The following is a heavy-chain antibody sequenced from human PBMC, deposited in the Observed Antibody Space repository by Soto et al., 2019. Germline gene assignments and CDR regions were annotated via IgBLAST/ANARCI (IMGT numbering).Heavy chain of an antibody. Sequence: EVQLLESGGGLVQPGGSLRLSCAASGFTFSSYAMSWVRQAPGKGLEWVSAISGSGGSTYYADSVKGRFTISRDNSKNTLYLQMNSLRAEDTAVYYCAKEGSLQASGSYSLYFDYWGQGTLVTVSS. D-gene: IGHD1-26*01. CDR3: AKEGSLQASGSYSLYFDY. CDR1: GFTFSSYA. J-gene: IGHJ4*02. V-gene: IGHV3-23*01. CDR2: ISGSGGST.